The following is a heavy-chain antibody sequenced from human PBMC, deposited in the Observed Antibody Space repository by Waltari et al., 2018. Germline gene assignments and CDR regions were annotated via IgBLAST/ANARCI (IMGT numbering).Heavy chain of an antibody. CDR3: AKGGTYSDS. CDR2: LHSTIIRP. Sequence: EVQLLESGGGLVQPGESLRLSCAASGFAFSTYAMAWVRQAPGKGLEWVSTLHSTIIRPYCADSVEGRFTISRDNSKNTLYLEMNSLRAEDTAIYYCAKGGTYSDSWGQGTLVTVSS. V-gene: IGHV3-23*05. CDR1: GFAFSTYA. D-gene: IGHD1-26*01. J-gene: IGHJ5*01.